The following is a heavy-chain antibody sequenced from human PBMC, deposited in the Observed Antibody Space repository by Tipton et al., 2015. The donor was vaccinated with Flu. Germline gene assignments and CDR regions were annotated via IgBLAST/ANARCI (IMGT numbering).Heavy chain of an antibody. Sequence: TLSLTCTVSGGSISSYYWSWIRQPAGKRLEWIGRIYTSGSTNYNPSLKSRVTMSVDTSKNQFSLKLSSVTAADTAVYYCAREGSSWYRHWYYGMDVWGQGTTVTVSS. D-gene: IGHD6-13*01. V-gene: IGHV4-4*07. CDR3: AREGSSWYRHWYYGMDV. CDR2: IYTSGST. J-gene: IGHJ6*02. CDR1: GGSISSYY.